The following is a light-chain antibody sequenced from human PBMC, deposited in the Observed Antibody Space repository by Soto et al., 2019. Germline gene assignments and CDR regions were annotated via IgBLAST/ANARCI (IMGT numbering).Light chain of an antibody. V-gene: IGKV3-15*01. CDR3: QQYGTTLIT. Sequence: EITVTKPLTTLPASTRERATLYCRASQSIRSNLAWYHQKPGQAPRLLIYGASTRATGIPGRFSGSGSETDFTLTISRLEPEDFAVYYCQQYGTTLITFCQGTLLEI. CDR1: QSIRSN. J-gene: IGKJ5*01. CDR2: GAS.